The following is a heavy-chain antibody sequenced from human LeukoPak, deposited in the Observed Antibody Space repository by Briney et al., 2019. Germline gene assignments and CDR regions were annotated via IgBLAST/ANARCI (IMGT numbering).Heavy chain of an antibody. CDR2: ISSSSSYI. V-gene: IGHV3-21*01. CDR1: GFTFSSYS. Sequence: GGSLRLSCAASGFTFSSYSMNWVRQAPGKGLEWVSSISSSSSYIYYADSVKGRFTISRDNAKNPLYLQMNSLRAEDTAVYYCARGIAVAAHFDYWGQGTLVTVSS. CDR3: ARGIAVAAHFDY. D-gene: IGHD6-19*01. J-gene: IGHJ4*02.